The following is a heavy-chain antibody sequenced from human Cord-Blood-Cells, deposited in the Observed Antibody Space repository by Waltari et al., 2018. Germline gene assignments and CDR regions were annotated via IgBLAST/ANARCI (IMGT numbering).Heavy chain of an antibody. CDR3: ARNYCSSTSCDAFDI. V-gene: IGHV4-39*01. CDR1: GGSIRSSSYY. CDR2: IYYSGST. Sequence: QLQLQESGPGLVKPSENLYLTCTVSGGSIRSSSYYWGWIRQHPGKGLVWIGSIYYSGSTYNNPSLKSRFTISVDTSKNQFSLKLSSVTAADTAVYYCARNYCSSTSCDAFDIWGQGTMVTVSS. J-gene: IGHJ3*02. D-gene: IGHD2-2*01.